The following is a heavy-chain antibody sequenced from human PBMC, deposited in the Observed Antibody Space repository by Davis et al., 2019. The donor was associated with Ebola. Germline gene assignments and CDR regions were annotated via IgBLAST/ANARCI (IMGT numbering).Heavy chain of an antibody. CDR1: GYTFTSYD. CDR2: MNPNSGNT. CDR3: ARAPTWSQINYYCFDY. V-gene: IGHV1-8*01. D-gene: IGHD3-10*01. J-gene: IGHJ4*02. Sequence: ASVKVSCKASGYTFTSYDINWVRQATGQGLEWMGWMNPNSGNTGYAQKFQGRVSMTTDTSTSTAYMELRSLRSEDTAVYYCARAPTWSQINYYCFDYWGQGTLVTVSS.